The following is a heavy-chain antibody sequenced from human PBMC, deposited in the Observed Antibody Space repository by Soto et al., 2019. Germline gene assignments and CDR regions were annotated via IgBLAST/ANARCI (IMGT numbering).Heavy chain of an antibody. CDR2: IIPILGIA. J-gene: IGHJ4*02. Sequence: QVQLVQSGVEVKKPGSSVKVSCKASGGTFSSYTISWVRQAPGQGLEWVGRIIPILGIANYAQKFQGRVTITADKSTSTAYMELSSLRSEDTAVYYCAKGSVVGASGYWGQGTLVTVSS. CDR1: GGTFSSYT. V-gene: IGHV1-69*02. D-gene: IGHD1-26*01. CDR3: AKGSVVGASGY.